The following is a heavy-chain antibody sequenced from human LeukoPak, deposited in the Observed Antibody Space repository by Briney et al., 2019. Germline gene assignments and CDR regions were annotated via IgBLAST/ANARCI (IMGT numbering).Heavy chain of an antibody. Sequence: SETLSLTCTVSGGSMSSSSYYWGWIRQPPGKVLEWIGSICYSGSTYYNPSLKSRVTISVDTSKNQFSMKLSSVTAADTAVYYCARQSAYSGSYFGMASHQSDYWGQGTLVTVSS. V-gene: IGHV4-39*01. CDR2: ICYSGST. J-gene: IGHJ4*02. CDR1: GGSMSSSSYY. CDR3: ARQSAYSGSYFGMASHQSDY. D-gene: IGHD1-26*01.